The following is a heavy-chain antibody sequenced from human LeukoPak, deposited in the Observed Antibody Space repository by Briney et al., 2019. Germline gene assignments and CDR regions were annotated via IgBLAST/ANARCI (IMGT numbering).Heavy chain of an antibody. CDR1: GFTFSSYG. Sequence: GGSLRLSCAASGFTFSSYGMHWVRQAPGKGLEWVAVISYDGSNKYYADSVKGQFTISRDNSKNTLYLQMNSLRAEDTAVYYCAKDYYYDSSGYYYLIDYWGQGTLVTVSS. J-gene: IGHJ4*02. CDR2: ISYDGSNK. V-gene: IGHV3-30*18. CDR3: AKDYYYDSSGYYYLIDY. D-gene: IGHD3-22*01.